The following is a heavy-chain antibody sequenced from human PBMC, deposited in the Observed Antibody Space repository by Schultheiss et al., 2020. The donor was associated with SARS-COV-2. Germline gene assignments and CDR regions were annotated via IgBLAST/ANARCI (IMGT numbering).Heavy chain of an antibody. J-gene: IGHJ6*02. D-gene: IGHD2-15*01. CDR1: NASISSYY. V-gene: IGHV4-59*01. CDR3: ARSPSCSGGSCYSPYYYYYGMDV. CDR2: IYYSGST. Sequence: SETLSLTCTVSNASISSYYWSWIRQPPGKGLEWIGYIYYSGSTNYNPSLKSRVTISVDTSKNQFSLKLSSVTAADTAVYYCARSPSCSGGSCYSPYYYYYGMDVWGQGTTVTVSS.